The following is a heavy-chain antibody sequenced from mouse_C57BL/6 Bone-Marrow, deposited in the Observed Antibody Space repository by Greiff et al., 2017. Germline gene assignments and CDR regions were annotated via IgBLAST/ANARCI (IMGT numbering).Heavy chain of an antibody. D-gene: IGHD1-1*01. Sequence: VQLQQPGAELVKPGASVKLSCKASGYTFTSYWMHWVKQRPGQGLEWIGMIHPNSGSTNYNEKFKSKATLTVDKSSSTAYMQRSSLTSEDSAVYYCARSHYYGSSYPWYVDVWGTGTTVTVSS. CDR1: GYTFTSYW. J-gene: IGHJ1*03. CDR3: ARSHYYGSSYPWYVDV. CDR2: IHPNSGST. V-gene: IGHV1-64*01.